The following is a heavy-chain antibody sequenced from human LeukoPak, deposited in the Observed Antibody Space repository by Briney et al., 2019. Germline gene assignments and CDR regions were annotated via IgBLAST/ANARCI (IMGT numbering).Heavy chain of an antibody. CDR1: GGSISSYY. CDR3: ARDRIIVGATGNWFDP. V-gene: IGHV4-59*01. Sequence: SETLSLTCTVSGGSISSYYWSWIRPPPGRGLEWIGYIYYSGSTNYNPPLKSRVTISVDTSKNQFSLKLSSVTAADTAVYYCARDRIIVGATGNWFDPWGEGTLVTVSS. J-gene: IGHJ5*02. CDR2: IYYSGST. D-gene: IGHD1-26*01.